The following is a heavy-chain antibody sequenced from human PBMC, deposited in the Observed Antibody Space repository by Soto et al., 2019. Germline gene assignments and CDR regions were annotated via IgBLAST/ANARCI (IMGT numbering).Heavy chain of an antibody. J-gene: IGHJ6*02. D-gene: IGHD5-12*01. CDR3: ARALGYSGYAGMDV. V-gene: IGHV1-18*01. CDR1: GYTFTIYG. CDR2: ISHDNGNT. Sequence: QVQLVQSGGEVKKPGASVKVSCKASGYTFTIYGINWVRQAPGQGLEWMGWISHDNGNTNYAQKLQGRVTMTTDKSTSTAYMELRSLRSDDTAVYYCARALGYSGYAGMDVWGQGTTVTVSS.